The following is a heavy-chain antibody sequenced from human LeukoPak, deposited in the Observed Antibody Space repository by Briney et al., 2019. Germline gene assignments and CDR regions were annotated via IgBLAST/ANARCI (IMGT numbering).Heavy chain of an antibody. Sequence: SETLSLTCNVSGGSGGSINSDSWSWIRQPAGKGLEWIGRIYTSGNTNYNPSLKSRVTMSIDTSKNQFSLKLTSVTAEDTAVYYCAKEYFPMVRGATFDYWGQGTLVTVSS. V-gene: IGHV4-4*07. J-gene: IGHJ4*02. CDR3: AKEYFPMVRGATFDY. CDR2: IYTSGNT. D-gene: IGHD3-10*01. CDR1: GGSGGSINSDS.